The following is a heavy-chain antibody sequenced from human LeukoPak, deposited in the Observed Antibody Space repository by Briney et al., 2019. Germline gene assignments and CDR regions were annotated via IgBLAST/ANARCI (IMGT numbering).Heavy chain of an antibody. D-gene: IGHD2-2*01. Sequence: PSETLSLTCTVSGGSISSSPYYWGWIRQPPGKGLEWIGTIYYRGSTYSNPSLNSRVTISLDTSKYQFSLRLRSVTAADTALYYCARHYLSDGILSTFDPWGQGTLVTVSS. CDR1: GGSISSSPYY. CDR3: ARHYLSDGILSTFDP. J-gene: IGHJ5*02. CDR2: IYYRGST. V-gene: IGHV4-39*01.